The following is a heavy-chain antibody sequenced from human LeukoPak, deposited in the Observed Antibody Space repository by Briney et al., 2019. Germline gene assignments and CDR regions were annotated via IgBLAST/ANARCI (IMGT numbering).Heavy chain of an antibody. V-gene: IGHV3-73*01. CDR2: IRSKANSYAT. CDR1: GFTFSGSA. D-gene: IGHD5-18*01. J-gene: IGHJ6*03. Sequence: GGSLRLSCAASGFTFSGSAMRWVRQASGKGLEWVGRIRSKANSYATAYAASVKGRFTISRDDAKNTAYLQMTSLKPEDTAVYYCTSRYTAMVTGSYYYYYMDVWGKGTTVTVSS. CDR3: TSRYTAMVTGSYYYYYMDV.